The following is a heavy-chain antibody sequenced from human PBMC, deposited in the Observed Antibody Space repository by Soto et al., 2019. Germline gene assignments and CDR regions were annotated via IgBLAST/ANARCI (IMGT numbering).Heavy chain of an antibody. CDR1: GFTFSSYG. D-gene: IGHD3-3*01. Sequence: GGSLRLSCAASGFTFSSYGMNWVRQAPGKGLEWISYISGPSDTIYYADSVKGRFTNSRDNAKNSLYLQMNSLRAEDTAVYYCARDHGYFVDFWSGYSFPWGQGTLVTVSS. CDR3: ARDHGYFVDFWSGYSFP. V-gene: IGHV3-48*01. J-gene: IGHJ5*02. CDR2: ISGPSDTI.